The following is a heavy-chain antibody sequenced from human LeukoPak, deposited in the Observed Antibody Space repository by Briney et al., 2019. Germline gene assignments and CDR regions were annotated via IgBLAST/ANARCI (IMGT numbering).Heavy chain of an antibody. CDR3: ARDVGVWGSYRFFPFDY. CDR2: ISAYNGNT. CDR1: GYTFTSYG. Sequence: ASVKVSCKASGYTFTSYGISWVRQAPGQGLEWMGWISAYNGNTNYAQKLQGRVTMTTDTSTSAAYMELRSLRSDDTAVYYCARDVGVWGSYRFFPFDYWGQGTLVTVSS. J-gene: IGHJ4*02. D-gene: IGHD3-16*02. V-gene: IGHV1-18*01.